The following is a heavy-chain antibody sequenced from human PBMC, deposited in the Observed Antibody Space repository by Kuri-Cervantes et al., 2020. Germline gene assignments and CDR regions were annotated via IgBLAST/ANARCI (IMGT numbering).Heavy chain of an antibody. CDR2: ISWNSGSI. J-gene: IGHJ5*02. CDR1: GFTFDDYA. Sequence: GGSLRLSCAASGFTFDDYAMHWVRQAPGKGLEWVSGISWNSGSIGYADSVKGRFTISRDNAKNSLYLQMNSLTAEDTAVYYCARDFMVTRLFDLWGQGTLVTVSS. D-gene: IGHD5-18*01. V-gene: IGHV3-9*01. CDR3: ARDFMVTRLFDL.